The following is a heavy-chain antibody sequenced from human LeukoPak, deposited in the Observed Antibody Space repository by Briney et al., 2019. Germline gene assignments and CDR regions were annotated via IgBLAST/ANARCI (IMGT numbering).Heavy chain of an antibody. CDR1: GYTFRNYG. V-gene: IGHV1-18*01. CDR2: ISGGSYDT. J-gene: IGHJ4*02. Sequence: ASVKVSCKASGYTFRNYGINWVRQAPGQGLEWMGWISGGSYDTKYEQKLQGRVTMTTDTSTNTAYIELRSLRSDDTAMYYCARNRTGTFDFWGQGTLVTVSS. D-gene: IGHD3-10*01. CDR3: ARNRTGTFDF.